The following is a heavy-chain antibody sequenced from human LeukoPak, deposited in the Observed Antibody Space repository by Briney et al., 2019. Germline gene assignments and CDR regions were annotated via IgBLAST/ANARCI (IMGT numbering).Heavy chain of an antibody. CDR3: AKVMGLRGATLYYFDY. D-gene: IGHD1-26*01. V-gene: IGHV3-33*06. Sequence: GGSLRLSCAASGFTFSSYGMHWVRQAPGKGLEWVAVIWYDGSNKYYADSVKGRFTISRDNSKNTLYLQMNSLRAEGTAVYYCAKVMGLRGATLYYFDYWGQGTLVTVSS. CDR2: IWYDGSNK. CDR1: GFTFSSYG. J-gene: IGHJ4*02.